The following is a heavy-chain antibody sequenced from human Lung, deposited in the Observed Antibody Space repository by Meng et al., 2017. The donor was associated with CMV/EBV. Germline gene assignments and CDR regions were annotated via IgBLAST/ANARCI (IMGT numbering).Heavy chain of an antibody. CDR3: TTDAPSYDYGDYALDS. Sequence: GGSLRLXCEASGLTSSNAWMSWVRQAPGKGLEWVGRIKSKTDGETTDYAAPVRGRFTISRDDSKNTPYLQMNSLKTEDTDVYYCTTDAPSYDYGDYALDSWGQGXLVTVSS. V-gene: IGHV3-15*01. D-gene: IGHD4-17*01. J-gene: IGHJ4*02. CDR1: GLTSSNAW. CDR2: IKSKTDGETT.